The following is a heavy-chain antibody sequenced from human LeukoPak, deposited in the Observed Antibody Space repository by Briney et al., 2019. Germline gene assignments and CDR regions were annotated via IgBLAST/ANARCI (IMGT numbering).Heavy chain of an antibody. CDR3: ASGVVVTGVRY. J-gene: IGHJ4*02. CDR1: GGSFSGYY. D-gene: IGHD2-21*02. CDR2: INHSGST. Sequence: SETLSLTCAVYGGSFSGYYWSWIRQPPGKGLEWIGEINHSGSTNYNPSLKSRVTISVDTSKNQFSLKLSSVTAADTAVYYCASGVVVTGVRYWGQGTLVTVSS. V-gene: IGHV4-34*01.